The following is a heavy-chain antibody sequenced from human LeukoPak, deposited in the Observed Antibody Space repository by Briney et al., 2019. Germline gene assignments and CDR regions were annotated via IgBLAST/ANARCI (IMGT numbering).Heavy chain of an antibody. Sequence: GGSLRLSCAASGFTFSSYWMNWVSQAPGKGLEWVANLNQYGDHKYYDDSVKGRFTISRDNARDSLYLEMNSLTVEDTAVYFCSRDLGTGRPHDFWGQGTLVTVSS. CDR1: GFTFSSYW. CDR2: LNQYGDHK. D-gene: IGHD3/OR15-3a*01. CDR3: SRDLGTGRPHDF. J-gene: IGHJ4*02. V-gene: IGHV3-7*01.